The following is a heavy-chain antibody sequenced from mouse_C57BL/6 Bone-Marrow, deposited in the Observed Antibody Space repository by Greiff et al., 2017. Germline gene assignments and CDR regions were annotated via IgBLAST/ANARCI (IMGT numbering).Heavy chain of an antibody. J-gene: IGHJ3*01. CDR2: IDPSDSYT. Sequence: VQLQQPGAELVMPGASVKLSCKASGYTFTSYWMHWVKQRPGQGLEWIGEIDPSDSYTNYKQKFTGKSTLTVDKSSSTASIQLSSLTSEDSTDYSCARDSPYDYECRGLAYWGQGTLVTVSA. CDR1: GYTFTSYW. CDR3: ARDSPYDYECRGLAY. D-gene: IGHD2-4*01. V-gene: IGHV1-69*01.